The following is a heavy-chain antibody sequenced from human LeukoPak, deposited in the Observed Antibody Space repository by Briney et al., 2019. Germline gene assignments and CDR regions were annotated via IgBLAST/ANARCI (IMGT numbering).Heavy chain of an antibody. CDR1: GYSITSDYF. V-gene: IGHV4-38-2*02. CDR3: ARDRATTTEGFDY. CDR2: IYHSGNT. J-gene: IGHJ4*02. D-gene: IGHD1-26*01. Sequence: PETLSLTCSVSGYSITSDYFWGWIRQAPGKALEWIGSIYHSGNTYYSPSPSLKSRITISVDTSKSQFSLSLGSVTAADTAIYYCARDRATTTEGFDYWGQGTLVTVSS.